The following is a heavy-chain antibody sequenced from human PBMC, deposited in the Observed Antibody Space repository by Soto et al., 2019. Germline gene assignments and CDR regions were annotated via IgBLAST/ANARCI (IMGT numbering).Heavy chain of an antibody. V-gene: IGHV2-70*11. CDR1: GFSIRTSGMC. Sequence: SGPTLVNPTETLTLTCTLSGFSIRTSGMCVSWIRQPPGKALEWLARIDWDDDKSYNTSLKTRLTVSKDTSKNQVVLTMTDMEPVDTGTYYCARISVGAVHDYWGPGTLVTVSS. CDR2: IDWDDDK. CDR3: ARISVGAVHDY. J-gene: IGHJ4*02. D-gene: IGHD1-26*01.